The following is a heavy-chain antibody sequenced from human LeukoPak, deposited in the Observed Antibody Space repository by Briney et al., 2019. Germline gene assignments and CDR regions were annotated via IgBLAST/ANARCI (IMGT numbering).Heavy chain of an antibody. D-gene: IGHD6-13*01. V-gene: IGHV3-23*01. J-gene: IGHJ5*02. CDR1: GFTFSSYA. CDR3: AKDREPIGDRGRSSWYRIGGSFDP. Sequence: QAGGSLRLSCAASGFTFSSYAMSWGRQAPGKGLEWGSAISGSGGSAYYADSVKGRFTISRDNSKNTLYLQMNSLRAEDTAVYYCAKDREPIGDRGRSSWYRIGGSFDPWGQGTLVTVSS. CDR2: ISGSGGSA.